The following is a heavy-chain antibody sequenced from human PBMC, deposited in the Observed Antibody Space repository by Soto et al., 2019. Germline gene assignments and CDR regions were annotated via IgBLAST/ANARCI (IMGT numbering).Heavy chain of an antibody. D-gene: IGHD3-22*01. J-gene: IGHJ4*02. V-gene: IGHV4-31*03. CDR1: GGSISSGGYY. Sequence: QVQLQESGPGLVKPSQTLSLTCTVSGGSISSGGYYWSWIRQHPGKGLEWIGYIYYSGSTYYNPTLESRVTISVATSKKQFSLKLSSVTAADTAVYFCARDRGYESSLGLYCWGQGTLGTVSS. CDR3: ARDRGYESSLGLYC. CDR2: IYYSGST.